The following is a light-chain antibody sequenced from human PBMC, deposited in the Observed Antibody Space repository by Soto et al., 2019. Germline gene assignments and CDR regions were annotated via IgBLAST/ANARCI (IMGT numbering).Light chain of an antibody. CDR3: SSYAGRNIVL. Sequence: QSVLTQPPSASGSPGQSVTIACTGTSSDVGGYKYVSWYQQHPGKAPKLMIYEVNKRPSGVPDRFSGSKSGHTASLTVPGLQADDEADYFCSSYAGRNIVLFGGGTKLTVL. CDR2: EVN. J-gene: IGLJ2*01. V-gene: IGLV2-8*01. CDR1: SSDVGGYKY.